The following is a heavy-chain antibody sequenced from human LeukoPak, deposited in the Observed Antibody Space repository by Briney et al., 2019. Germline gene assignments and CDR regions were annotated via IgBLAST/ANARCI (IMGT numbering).Heavy chain of an antibody. CDR1: GFTFDDYA. V-gene: IGHV3-9*01. CDR2: ISWNSGSI. CDR3: AKDSAQYYYDSSGYNG. Sequence: GRSLRLSCAASGFTFDDYAMHWVRQAPGKGLEWVSGISWNSGSIGYADSVKGRFTISRGNAKNSLYLQMNSLRAEDTALYYRAKDSAQYYYDSSGYNGWGQGTLVTVSS. J-gene: IGHJ4*02. D-gene: IGHD3-22*01.